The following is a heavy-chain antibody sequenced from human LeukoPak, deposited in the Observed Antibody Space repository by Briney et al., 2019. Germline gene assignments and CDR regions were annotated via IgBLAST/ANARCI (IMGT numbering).Heavy chain of an antibody. Sequence: GGSPRLSCAASGFTFSSYSMNWVRQAPGKGLEWVSYISSSSSTIYYADSVKGRFTISRDNAKNSLYLQMNSLRAEDTAVYYCASDLNYDILTGYLWGQGTLVTVSS. D-gene: IGHD3-9*01. V-gene: IGHV3-48*04. CDR2: ISSSSSTI. CDR1: GFTFSSYS. CDR3: ASDLNYDILTGYL. J-gene: IGHJ5*02.